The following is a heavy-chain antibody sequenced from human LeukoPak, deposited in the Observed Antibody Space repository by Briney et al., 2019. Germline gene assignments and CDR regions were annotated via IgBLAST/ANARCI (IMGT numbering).Heavy chain of an antibody. J-gene: IGHJ6*03. V-gene: IGHV3-48*04. CDR3: ARDFQRVGYYYYYMDV. CDR2: ISSSSSTI. CDR1: GFIFSSYS. D-gene: IGHD1-26*01. Sequence: GGSLRLSCAASGFIFSSYSMNWVRQAPGRGLEWVSYISSSSSTIYYADSVKGRFTISRDNAKNSLYLQMNSLRAEDTAVYYCARDFQRVGYYYYYMDVWGKGTTVTVSS.